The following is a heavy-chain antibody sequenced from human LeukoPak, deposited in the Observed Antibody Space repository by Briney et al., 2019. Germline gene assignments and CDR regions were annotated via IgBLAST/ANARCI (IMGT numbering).Heavy chain of an antibody. CDR1: GFTFGKYW. V-gene: IGHV3-7*01. CDR2: IKLDGSEK. Sequence: PGGSLRLSCVASGFTFGKYWMSWVRQAPGKGLEWVANIKLDGSEKNYVDSVKGRFTISRDNSKNTLYLQMNSLRAEDTAVYYCARDRAFYWGQGTLVTVSS. D-gene: IGHD3-16*01. J-gene: IGHJ4*02. CDR3: ARDRAFY.